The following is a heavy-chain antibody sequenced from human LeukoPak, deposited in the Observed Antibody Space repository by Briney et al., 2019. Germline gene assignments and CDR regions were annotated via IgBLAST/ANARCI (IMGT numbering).Heavy chain of an antibody. Sequence: SQTLSLTCIVSGGSISSGGYYWSWIRQPPGKGLEWIGYIYYSGSTNYNPSLKSRVTISVDTSKNQFSLKLSSVTAADTAVYFCASPRGDDSGGYYTWYFHHWGQGILVTVSS. V-gene: IGHV4-61*08. CDR3: ASPRGDDSGGYYTWYFHH. J-gene: IGHJ1*01. D-gene: IGHD3-22*01. CDR2: IYYSGST. CDR1: GGSISSGGYY.